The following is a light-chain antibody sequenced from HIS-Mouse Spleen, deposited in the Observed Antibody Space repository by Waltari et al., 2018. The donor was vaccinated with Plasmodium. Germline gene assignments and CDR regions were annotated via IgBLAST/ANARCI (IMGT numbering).Light chain of an antibody. CDR3: YSAADNNRV. Sequence: SYELTQPSSVSVSPGQTARITCAGDVLKKKYARWFQQKPGQAPVLVIYKDSELPSGIPERFSGSSSGTTVTLTISGAQVEDEADYYCYSAADNNRVFGGGTKLTVL. CDR1: VLKKKY. V-gene: IGLV3-27*01. J-gene: IGLJ3*02. CDR2: KDS.